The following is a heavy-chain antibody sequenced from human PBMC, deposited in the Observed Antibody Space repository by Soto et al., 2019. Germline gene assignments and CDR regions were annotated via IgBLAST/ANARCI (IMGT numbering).Heavy chain of an antibody. CDR2: ISYDGSNK. CDR1: GFTFSSYG. D-gene: IGHD3-22*01. Sequence: GGSLRLSCAASGFTFSSYGMHWVRQAPGKGLEWVAVISYDGSNKYYADSVKGRFTISRDNSKNTLYLQMNSLRAEDTAVYYCANEDSGYYYWGQGTLVTVSS. J-gene: IGHJ4*02. V-gene: IGHV3-30*18. CDR3: ANEDSGYYY.